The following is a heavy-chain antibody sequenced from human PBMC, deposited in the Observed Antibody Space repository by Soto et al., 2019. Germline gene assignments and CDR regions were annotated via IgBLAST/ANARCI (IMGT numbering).Heavy chain of an antibody. J-gene: IGHJ4*02. CDR1: GFTFSSYA. V-gene: IGHV3-23*01. Sequence: HPGGSLRLSCAASGFTFSSYAMSWVRQAPGKGLEWVSAISGSGGSTYYADSVKGRFTISRDNSKNTLYLQMNSLRAEDTAVYYCAKDVGSGSYYQHFDYWGQGTLVTVSS. D-gene: IGHD1-26*01. CDR3: AKDVGSGSYYQHFDY. CDR2: ISGSGGST.